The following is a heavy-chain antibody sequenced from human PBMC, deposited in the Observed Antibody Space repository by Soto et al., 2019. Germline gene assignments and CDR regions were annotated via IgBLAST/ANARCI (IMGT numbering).Heavy chain of an antibody. V-gene: IGHV3-30-3*01. CDR2: ISYDGSNK. CDR1: GFTFSSYA. Sequence: QVQLVESGGGVVQPGRSLRLSCAASGFTFSSYAMHWVRQAPGKGLEWVAVISYDGSNKYYADSVKGRFTISRDNSKXPLYVQMNSLRAEDTAVYYCARESEQWLNNRAEYFQHWGQGTLVTVSS. D-gene: IGHD6-19*01. J-gene: IGHJ1*01. CDR3: ARESEQWLNNRAEYFQH.